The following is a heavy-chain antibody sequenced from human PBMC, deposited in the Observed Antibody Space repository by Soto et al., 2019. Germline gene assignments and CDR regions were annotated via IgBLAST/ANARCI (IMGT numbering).Heavy chain of an antibody. J-gene: IGHJ6*02. CDR1: GYSFTSYW. CDR3: ARQTYYSYGSSGMDV. Sequence: EVQLVQSGAEVKKPGESLRISCKGSGYSFTSYWISWVRQMPGKGLEWMGRIDPSDSYTNYSPSFQGHVTISADKSISTAYLQWSSLKASDTAMYYCARQTYYSYGSSGMDVWGQGTTVTVSS. V-gene: IGHV5-10-1*03. D-gene: IGHD5-18*01. CDR2: IDPSDSYT.